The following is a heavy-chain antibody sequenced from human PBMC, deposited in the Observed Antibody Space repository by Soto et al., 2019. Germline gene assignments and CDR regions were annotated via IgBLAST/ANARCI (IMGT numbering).Heavy chain of an antibody. J-gene: IGHJ6*03. Sequence: EVQLVESGGDLVQPGGSLRLSCAASGFTVSSHYMNWVRQAPGKGLEWVSLIQSGGSTFYADSVKGRFTISRDNSKNTLFLQMNSLRVEDTAMYYCSRDDVYCSGSCYGVPMDVWGRGTTVTVSS. CDR3: SRDDVYCSGSCYGVPMDV. D-gene: IGHD1-26*01. V-gene: IGHV3-66*01. CDR1: GFTVSSHY. CDR2: IQSGGST.